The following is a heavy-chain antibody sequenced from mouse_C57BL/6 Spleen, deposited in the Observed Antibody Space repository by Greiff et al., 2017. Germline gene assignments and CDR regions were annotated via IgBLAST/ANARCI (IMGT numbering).Heavy chain of an antibody. CDR1: GFNIKDYY. CDR2: IVTENGAT. D-gene: IGHD2-3*01. J-gene: IGHJ4*01. V-gene: IGHV14-2*01. CDR3: ASFYDGYFGAMDY. Sequence: VQLQQSGAELVKPGASVKLSCTASGFNIKDYYMHWVKQWTEQGLEWIGRIVTENGATKYAPKFQGKAPISADTASNTAYLQISSLTSEDTAVYYCASFYDGYFGAMDYWGQGTSVTVSS.